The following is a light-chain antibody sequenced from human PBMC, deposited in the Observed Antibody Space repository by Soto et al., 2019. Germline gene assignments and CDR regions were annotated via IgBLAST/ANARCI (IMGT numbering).Light chain of an antibody. J-gene: IGLJ2*01. V-gene: IGLV1-40*01. CDR2: DNF. CDR1: SSNIGAGYN. Sequence: QAVVTQPPSVSGAPGQRVTISCTGSSSNIGAGYNVHWYQQLPGTAPKVLIYDNFRRPSGVPDRFSVSRSGTSASLAITGLQAEDEADFYCQSYDRSLKGVVFGGGTKLTVL. CDR3: QSYDRSLKGVV.